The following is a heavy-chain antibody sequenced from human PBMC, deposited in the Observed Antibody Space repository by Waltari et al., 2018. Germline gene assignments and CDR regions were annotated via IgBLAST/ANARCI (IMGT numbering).Heavy chain of an antibody. J-gene: IGHJ6*02. CDR2: ISYDGSNK. V-gene: IGHV3-30*01. Sequence: QVQLVESGGGVVQPGRSLRLSCAASGFTFSSYAMHWVRQAPGKGLEWVAVISYDGSNKYYADSVKGRFTISRDNSKNTLYLQMNSLRAEDTAVYYCARGEYCSSTSCSDYYYGMDVWGQGTTVTVSS. CDR1: GFTFSSYA. CDR3: ARGEYCSSTSCSDYYYGMDV. D-gene: IGHD2-2*01.